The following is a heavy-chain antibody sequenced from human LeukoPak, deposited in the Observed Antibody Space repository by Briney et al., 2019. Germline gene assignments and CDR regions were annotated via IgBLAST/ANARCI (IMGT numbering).Heavy chain of an antibody. Sequence: GGSLRLSCAASGFSFSSYGMHWVRQAPGKGLEWVAVISYDGSNKYYADSVKGRFTISRDNSKNTLDLLMNSLRTEDTAVYYCAKDSSWYLSYWGQGTLVTVSS. J-gene: IGHJ4*02. D-gene: IGHD6-13*01. CDR1: GFSFSSYG. V-gene: IGHV3-30*18. CDR3: AKDSSWYLSY. CDR2: ISYDGSNK.